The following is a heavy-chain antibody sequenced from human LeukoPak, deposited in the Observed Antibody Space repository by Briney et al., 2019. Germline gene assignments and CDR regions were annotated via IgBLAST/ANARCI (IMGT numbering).Heavy chain of an antibody. CDR2: VYSGGTT. CDR3: ASVGYDILTGYPSWFDP. CDR1: GFTVTSNY. V-gene: IGHV3-53*01. Sequence: PGGSLRISCAVSGFTVTSNYMSWVRQAPGKGLEWVSVVYSGGTTYYADSVTGRFAISRDNSKNTLYLQMNSLRAEATAVYYCASVGYDILTGYPSWFDPWGQGTLVTVSS. J-gene: IGHJ5*02. D-gene: IGHD3-9*01.